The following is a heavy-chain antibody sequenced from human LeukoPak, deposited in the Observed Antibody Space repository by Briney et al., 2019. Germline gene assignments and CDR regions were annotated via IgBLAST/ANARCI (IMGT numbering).Heavy chain of an antibody. CDR2: IYHSGST. D-gene: IGHD4-17*01. Sequence: QSSETLSLTCTVSGVSISSYYWSWIRQPPGKGLEWIGYIYHSGSTNYNPSLKSRVTISLDTSKNQFSLKLSSVTAADTAVYYCATIDYGDSRLGMDVWGQGTTVTVSS. CDR1: GVSISSYY. V-gene: IGHV4-59*01. CDR3: ATIDYGDSRLGMDV. J-gene: IGHJ6*02.